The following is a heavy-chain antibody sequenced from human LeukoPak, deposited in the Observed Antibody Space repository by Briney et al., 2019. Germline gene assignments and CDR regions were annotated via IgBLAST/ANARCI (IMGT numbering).Heavy chain of an antibody. J-gene: IGHJ4*02. CDR3: ARRGNIAVAGGDY. CDR1: GYSFTSYW. Sequence: GESLKISCKGSGYSFTSYWIGWVRQMPEKGLEWMGIIYPGDSDARYSPSFQGQVTISADKSISTAYLQWSSLKASDTDMYYCARRGNIAVAGGDYWGQGTLVTVSS. CDR2: IYPGDSDA. V-gene: IGHV5-51*01. D-gene: IGHD6-19*01.